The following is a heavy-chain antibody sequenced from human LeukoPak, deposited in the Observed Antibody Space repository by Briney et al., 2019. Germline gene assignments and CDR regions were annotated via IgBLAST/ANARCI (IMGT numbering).Heavy chain of an antibody. CDR2: FDPEDGET. J-gene: IGHJ5*02. V-gene: IGHV1-24*01. CDR1: GYTLTELS. D-gene: IGHD3-22*01. Sequence: ASVKVSCKVSGYTLTELSMHWVRQAPGKGLEWMGGFDPEDGETSYAQKSQGRVTMTRDTSTSTVYMELSSLRSEDTAVYYCARDGELVQYYYDSSGYYPFDPWGQGTLVTVSS. CDR3: ARDGELVQYYYDSSGYYPFDP.